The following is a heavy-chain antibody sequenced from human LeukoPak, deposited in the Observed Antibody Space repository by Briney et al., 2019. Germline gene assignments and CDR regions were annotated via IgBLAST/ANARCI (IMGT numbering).Heavy chain of an antibody. J-gene: IGHJ5*02. CDR2: IYYSGST. CDR1: GGSISSSSYY. V-gene: IGHV4-39*07. Sequence: PSETLSLTCTVSGGSISSSSYYWGWIRQPPGKGLEWIGSIYYSGSTYYNPSLKSRVTISVDTSKNQFSLKLSSVTAADTAVYYRARASSSSWLNWFDPWGQGTLVTVSS. D-gene: IGHD6-13*01. CDR3: ARASSSSWLNWFDP.